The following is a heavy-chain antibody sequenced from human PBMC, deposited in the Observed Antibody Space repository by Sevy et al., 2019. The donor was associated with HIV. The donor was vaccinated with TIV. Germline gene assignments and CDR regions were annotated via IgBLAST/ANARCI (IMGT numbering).Heavy chain of an antibody. CDR2: VSFDGGSK. V-gene: IGHV3-30-3*01. CDR3: VREGARSITFDT. J-gene: IGHJ4*03. Sequence: GGSLRLSCEASGFTFNNFPIHWVRQAPGKGLEWVAVVSFDGGSKYYADFVKGRFTVSRDNSKNTVYLQLNSLRAEDTAVYYCVREGARSITFDTWGQGTLVTVSS. CDR1: GFTFNNFP. D-gene: IGHD3-16*01.